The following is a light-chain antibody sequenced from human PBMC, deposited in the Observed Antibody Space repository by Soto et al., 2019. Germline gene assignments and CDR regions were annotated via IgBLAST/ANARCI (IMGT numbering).Light chain of an antibody. CDR2: EVT. V-gene: IGLV2-11*01. CDR3: YSYAGSFTWV. Sequence: QSALTQPRSVSGSPGQSVTISCTGTSNDVGGYNFVSWYQQHPGKAPKLMISEVTNRPSGVSSRFSGSKSGNTASLTISGLPADDEGDYYCYSYAGSFTWVFGGGTKLTVL. CDR1: SNDVGGYNF. J-gene: IGLJ3*02.